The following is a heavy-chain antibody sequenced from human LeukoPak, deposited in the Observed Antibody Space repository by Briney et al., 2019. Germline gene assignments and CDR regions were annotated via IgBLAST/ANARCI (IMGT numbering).Heavy chain of an antibody. V-gene: IGHV3-48*03. CDR2: ISSSGSTI. CDR3: ARVHYYDIFTGYSRGSFFDY. D-gene: IGHD3-9*01. Sequence: GGSLRLSCAASGFTFSSYEMNWVRQAPGKGLEWVSYISSSGSTIYYADSVKGRFTISRDNAKNSLSLQINSLRAEDCGVYCFARVHYYDIFTGYSRGSFFDYWGQGTLVTVSS. CDR1: GFTFSSYE. J-gene: IGHJ4*02.